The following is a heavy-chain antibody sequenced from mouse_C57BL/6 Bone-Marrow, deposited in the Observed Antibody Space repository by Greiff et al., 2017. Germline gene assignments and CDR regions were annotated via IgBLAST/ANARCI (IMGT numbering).Heavy chain of an antibody. D-gene: IGHD1-1*01. CDR3: ARNNYYGSSYEYFDY. V-gene: IGHV2-9-1*01. CDR2: IWTGGGT. Sequence: QVTLKVSGPGILQSSQTLSLTCSFSGFSLSTSGMGVSWIRQPSGKGLEWLGVIWTGGGTNYNSALKSRLRISKDNSKSQVFLKMNSLQTDDTARYYCARNNYYGSSYEYFDYWGQGTTLTVSS. J-gene: IGHJ2*01. CDR1: GFSLSTSG.